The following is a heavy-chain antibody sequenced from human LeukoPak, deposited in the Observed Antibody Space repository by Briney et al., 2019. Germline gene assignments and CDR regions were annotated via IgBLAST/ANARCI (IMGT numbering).Heavy chain of an antibody. D-gene: IGHD5-18*01. V-gene: IGHV3-30*18. Sequence: QPGRSLRLSCAASGSTFSSYGMHWVRQAPGKGLEWVALISFDGSKKYLADSVKGRFTISRDNSKNTLYLQMNSLIPDDTAVYYCAKGRQQWWTFDALDIWGQETMVTVSS. CDR2: ISFDGSKK. CDR3: AKGRQQWWTFDALDI. J-gene: IGHJ3*02. CDR1: GSTFSSYG.